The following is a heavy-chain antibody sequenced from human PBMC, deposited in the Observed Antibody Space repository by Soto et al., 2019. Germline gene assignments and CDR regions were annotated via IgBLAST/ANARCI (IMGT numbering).Heavy chain of an antibody. CDR1: GFSLNNARLG. J-gene: IGHJ4*02. CDR3: ARIIGGGYEADY. V-gene: IGHV2-26*01. D-gene: IGHD6-25*01. CDR2: IFSNDER. Sequence: SGPTLVNPTETLTLTCTVSGFSLNNARLGVTWIRQPPGKALEWLAHIFSNDERSYSTSLKSRLSISKGTSKSQVVLTLTNMDPVDTATYYCARIIGGGYEADYWGQGTLVTVSS.